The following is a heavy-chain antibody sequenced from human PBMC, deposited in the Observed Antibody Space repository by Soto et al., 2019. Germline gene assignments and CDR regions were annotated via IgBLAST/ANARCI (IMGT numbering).Heavy chain of an antibody. J-gene: IGHJ4*02. V-gene: IGHV4-31*03. CDR1: GGSISSGDYY. Sequence: QVQLQESGPGLVKPSQTLSLTCTVSGGSISSGDYYWSWIRQHPGKGLEWIGYIYYSGTTYYNASLXSXXTISVDTSKNQFSLKLNSVTAADTAVYYCARRSRESHYFDYWGQGTLVTVSS. CDR2: IYYSGTT. D-gene: IGHD1-26*01. CDR3: ARRSRESHYFDY.